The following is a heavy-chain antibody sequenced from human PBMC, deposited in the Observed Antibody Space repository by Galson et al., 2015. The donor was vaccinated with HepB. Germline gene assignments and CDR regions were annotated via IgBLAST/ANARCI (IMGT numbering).Heavy chain of an antibody. CDR1: GYTFTSYW. Sequence: QSGAEVKKPGESLKISCKGSGYTFTSYWIGWVRQMPGKGLEWMGIIFPADSDTRYSPSFQGQFTISADKSISTAYLQWSSLKASDTAMYYCARQYSSSWQGIDYWGQGTLVTVSS. D-gene: IGHD6-19*01. CDR2: IFPADSDT. V-gene: IGHV5-51*01. CDR3: ARQYSSSWQGIDY. J-gene: IGHJ4*02.